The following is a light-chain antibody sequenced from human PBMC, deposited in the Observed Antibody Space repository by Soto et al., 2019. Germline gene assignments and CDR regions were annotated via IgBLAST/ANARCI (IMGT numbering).Light chain of an antibody. CDR3: LQHNSYPWT. CDR2: AAS. V-gene: IGKV1-17*03. CDR1: QGISND. Sequence: IQVTQSPSAMSASVGARVAITGRAIQGISNDLAWFQQKPGKVPKRLIYAASSLQSGVPSRFSGSGCRTKYNITISSQQHEDDAASYCLQHNSYPWTFGQGTKVDIK. J-gene: IGKJ1*01.